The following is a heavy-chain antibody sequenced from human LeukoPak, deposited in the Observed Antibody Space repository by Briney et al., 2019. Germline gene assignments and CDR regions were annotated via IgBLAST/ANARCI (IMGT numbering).Heavy chain of an antibody. CDR1: GFTFSSYA. J-gene: IGHJ4*02. CDR3: AKDRDYYDRDPFDY. CDR2: ISGPGGAP. Sequence: SGGSLRLSCAASGFTFSSYAMTWVRQAPGKGLEWVSAISGPGGAPFYADSVKGRFTISRDNSNNMLYLQMNSLRAEDTAVYYCAKDRDYYDRDPFDYWGQGTLVTVSS. V-gene: IGHV3-23*01. D-gene: IGHD3-22*01.